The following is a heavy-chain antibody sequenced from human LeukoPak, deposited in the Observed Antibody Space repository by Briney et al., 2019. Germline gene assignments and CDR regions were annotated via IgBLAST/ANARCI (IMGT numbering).Heavy chain of an antibody. CDR3: ARLSDRHIVPVTTDRIFDY. J-gene: IGHJ4*02. CDR2: IFHSENT. D-gene: IGHD2-21*02. V-gene: IGHV4-4*02. CDR1: GDSIISSNW. Sequence: SGTLSLTCTVSGDSIISSNWWSWVRQPPGKGLEWIGEIFHSENTTYNPSLKSRVTMSVDKSKNQFSLKLTSVTAADTAVYYCARLSDRHIVPVTTDRIFDYWGQGTLVTVSS.